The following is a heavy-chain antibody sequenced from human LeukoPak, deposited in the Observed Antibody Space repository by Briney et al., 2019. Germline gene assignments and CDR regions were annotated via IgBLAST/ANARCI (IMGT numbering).Heavy chain of an antibody. Sequence: ASVKVSCKASGYIFTGYYMHWVRQAPGQGLEWMGWNNPNSGGTNYAQKIQGRVTMSRDTSISSAYMEPSRLRSDDTAVYYCARVPSTATTTGYFDYWGQGTLVTVSS. V-gene: IGHV1-2*02. CDR1: GYIFTGYY. CDR2: NNPNSGGT. D-gene: IGHD4-17*01. CDR3: ARVPSTATTTGYFDY. J-gene: IGHJ4*02.